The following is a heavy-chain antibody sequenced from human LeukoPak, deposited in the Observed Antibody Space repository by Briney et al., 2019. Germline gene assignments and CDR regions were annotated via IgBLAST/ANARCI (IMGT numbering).Heavy chain of an antibody. CDR3: ARERLRAQLSGAYYYMDV. J-gene: IGHJ6*03. CDR1: GGSFSGYY. V-gene: IGHV4-34*01. CDR2: INHSGST. D-gene: IGHD4-17*01. Sequence: SETLSLTCAVYGGSFSGYYWSWIRQPPGKGLEWIGEINHSGSTNYNPSLKSRVTISVDTSKNQFSLKLSSVTAADTAVYYCARERLRAQLSGAYYYMDVWGKGTTVTISS.